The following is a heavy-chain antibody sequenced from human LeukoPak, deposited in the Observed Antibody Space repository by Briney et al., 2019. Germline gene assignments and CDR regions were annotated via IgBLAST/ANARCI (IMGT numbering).Heavy chain of an antibody. Sequence: PSETLSLTCAVYGASLNNYYWSWIRQPPGKGLEWIGYIYYSGSTNYNPSLKSRVTISVDTSKNQFSLKLSSVTAADTAVYYCARSLYYDSSSPFDYWGQGTLVTVSS. CDR2: IYYSGST. CDR1: GASLNNYY. V-gene: IGHV4-59*01. CDR3: ARSLYYDSSSPFDY. D-gene: IGHD3-22*01. J-gene: IGHJ4*02.